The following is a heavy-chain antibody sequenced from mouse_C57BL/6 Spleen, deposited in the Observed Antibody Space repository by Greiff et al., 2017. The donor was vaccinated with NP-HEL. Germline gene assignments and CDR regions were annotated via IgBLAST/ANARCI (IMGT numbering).Heavy chain of an antibody. CDR2: IYPGDGDT. CDR3: ARSYPWGYGDAMDY. Sequence: VQLQQSGAELVKPGASVKISCKASGYAFSSYWMNWVKQRPGKGLEWIGQIYPGDGDTNYNGKFKGKATLTADKSSSTAYMQLSSLTAEDSAVYFSARSYPWGYGDAMDYWGQGTSVTVSS. V-gene: IGHV1-80*01. CDR1: GYAFSSYW. J-gene: IGHJ4*01. D-gene: IGHD2-2*01.